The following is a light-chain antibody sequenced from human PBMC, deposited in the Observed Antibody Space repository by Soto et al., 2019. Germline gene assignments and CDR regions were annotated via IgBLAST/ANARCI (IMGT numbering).Light chain of an antibody. CDR1: QNVGNN. V-gene: IGKV3-15*01. CDR2: GAS. Sequence: EIVMTQSPATLSVSPGERATLSCRASQNVGNNLVWYQQKPGQAPRLLIYGASTRAAGIPDRFSGSGSGTEFTLTISGLQSDDFAVYYCQQFKTWPPWTFGQGTKVEIK. J-gene: IGKJ1*01. CDR3: QQFKTWPPWT.